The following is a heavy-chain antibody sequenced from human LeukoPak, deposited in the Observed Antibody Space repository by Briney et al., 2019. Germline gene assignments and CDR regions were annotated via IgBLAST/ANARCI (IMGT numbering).Heavy chain of an antibody. CDR2: ISGSGGRT. CDR3: AKRVPSRGSDV. J-gene: IGHJ3*01. CDR1: AFTFSSYA. Sequence: QAGGSLRLSCAAYAFTFSSYAMSWVRQAPGKGLEWVSGISGSGGRTNYADSVKGRFTISRDNSKNTLYLQINSLRAKDTAVYYCAKRVPSRGSDVWGQGTMVTVSS. V-gene: IGHV3-23*01. D-gene: IGHD3-10*01.